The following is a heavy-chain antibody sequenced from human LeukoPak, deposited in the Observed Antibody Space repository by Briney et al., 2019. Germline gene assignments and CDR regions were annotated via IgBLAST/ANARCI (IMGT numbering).Heavy chain of an antibody. D-gene: IGHD3-22*01. V-gene: IGHV1-46*01. Sequence: ASVKVSCKAPGYTFTNYYMHWVRQAPGRGLEWMGIINPSGRSTTYVQQFQGRVTMTRDMSTSTVYMELSSLRSEDTAVYYCARGRNYYDSSDYYEGDAFDIWGQGTVVTVSS. CDR3: ARGRNYYDSSDYYEGDAFDI. CDR1: GYTFTNYY. CDR2: INPSGRST. J-gene: IGHJ3*02.